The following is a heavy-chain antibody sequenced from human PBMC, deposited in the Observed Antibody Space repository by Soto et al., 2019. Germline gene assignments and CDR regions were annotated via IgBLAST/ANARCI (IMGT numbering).Heavy chain of an antibody. J-gene: IGHJ6*02. D-gene: IGHD5-12*01. CDR3: ARGGDVNYSHGMDV. CDR1: GYTFTSYG. V-gene: IGHV1-18*01. CDR2: ISAYNGKT. Sequence: QVQLVQSGGEVKKPGASVKLSCTASGYTFTSYGISWVRQAPGQGLEWMGWISAYNGKTNYAQNVQGRVTMTTDTXXRTAYMDLRSLRSADTAVYYCARGGDVNYSHGMDVWGQGTTVTVSS.